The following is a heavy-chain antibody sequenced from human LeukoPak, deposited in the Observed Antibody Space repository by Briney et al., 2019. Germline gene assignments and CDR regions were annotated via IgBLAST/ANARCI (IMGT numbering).Heavy chain of an antibody. V-gene: IGHV4-59*01. CDR3: ARDIVYGDYRDAFDI. J-gene: IGHJ3*02. CDR1: GGSISSYY. CDR2: IYYSGST. Sequence: SETLSLTCTVSGGSISSYYWSWIRQPPGKGLEWIGYIYYSGSTNYHPSLKSRVTISVDTSKIQFSLKLSSVTAADTAVYYCARDIVYGDYRDAFDIWGQGTMVTVSS. D-gene: IGHD4-17*01.